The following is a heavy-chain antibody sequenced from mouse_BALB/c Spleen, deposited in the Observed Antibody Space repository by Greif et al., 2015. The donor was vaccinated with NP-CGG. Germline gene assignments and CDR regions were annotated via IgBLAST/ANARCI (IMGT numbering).Heavy chain of an antibody. D-gene: IGHD2-2*01. J-gene: IGHJ2*01. CDR3: ARYGYDYFDY. CDR1: GISITTGNYR. CDR2: IYYSGTI. V-gene: IGHV3-5*02. Sequence: EVQVVESGPGLVKPSQTVSLTCTVTGISITTGNYRWSWIRQFPGNKLEWIGYIYYSGTITYNPSLTSRTTITRDTSXNQFFLEMNSLTAEDTATYYGARYGYDYFDYWGQGTTLTVSS.